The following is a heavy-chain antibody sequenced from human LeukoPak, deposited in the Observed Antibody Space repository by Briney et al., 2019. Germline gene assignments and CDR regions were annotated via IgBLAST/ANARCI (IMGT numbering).Heavy chain of an antibody. CDR3: AKDPLYGGNSYDAFDI. CDR1: GFTFSSYA. Sequence: GGSLRLSCAASGFTFSSYAMSWVRQAPGKGLEWVSAISGSGGSTYYADSVKGRFTISRDNSKNTLYLQMNSLRAEDTAVYYCAKDPLYGGNSYDAFDIWGQGTMVTVSS. D-gene: IGHD4-23*01. CDR2: ISGSGGST. J-gene: IGHJ3*02. V-gene: IGHV3-23*01.